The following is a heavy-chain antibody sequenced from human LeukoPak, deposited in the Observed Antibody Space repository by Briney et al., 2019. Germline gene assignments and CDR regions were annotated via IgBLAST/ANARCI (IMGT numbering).Heavy chain of an antibody. D-gene: IGHD6-13*01. Sequence: SETLSLTCTVSGGSISSYYWSWIRQPPGKGLEWIGYIYYSGSTNYNPSLKSRVTISVDTSKNQFSLKLSSVTAADTAAYYCARGETEIAAAGRYYFDYWGQGTLVTVSS. J-gene: IGHJ4*02. V-gene: IGHV4-59*01. CDR1: GGSISSYY. CDR3: ARGETEIAAAGRYYFDY. CDR2: IYYSGST.